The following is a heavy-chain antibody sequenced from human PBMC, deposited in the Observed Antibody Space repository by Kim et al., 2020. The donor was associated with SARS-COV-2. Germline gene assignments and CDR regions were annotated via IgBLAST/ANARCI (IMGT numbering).Heavy chain of an antibody. V-gene: IGHV4-34*01. D-gene: IGHD3-10*01. CDR2: INHSGST. Sequence: SETLSLTCAVYGGSFSGYYWSWIRQPPGKGLEWIGEINHSGSTNYNPSLKSRVTISVDTSKNQFSLKLSSVTAADTAVYYCARDPVKVRGYQRWGYYGMDVWGQGTTVTVSS. CDR1: GGSFSGYY. CDR3: ARDPVKVRGYQRWGYYGMDV. J-gene: IGHJ6*02.